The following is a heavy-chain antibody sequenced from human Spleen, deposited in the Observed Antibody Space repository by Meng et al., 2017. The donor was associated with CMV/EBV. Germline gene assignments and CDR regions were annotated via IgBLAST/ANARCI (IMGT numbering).Heavy chain of an antibody. Sequence: CAASGFTFSNYNINWIRQAPGKGLECVSSIGSRGSYIYYADSVKGRFTISRDNAKNSVYLHMNSLRADDTAVYYCAREHIVVAGSLDYWGQGTLVTVSS. V-gene: IGHV3-21*01. CDR1: GFTFSNYN. J-gene: IGHJ4*02. D-gene: IGHD6-19*01. CDR3: AREHIVVAGSLDY. CDR2: IGSRGSYI.